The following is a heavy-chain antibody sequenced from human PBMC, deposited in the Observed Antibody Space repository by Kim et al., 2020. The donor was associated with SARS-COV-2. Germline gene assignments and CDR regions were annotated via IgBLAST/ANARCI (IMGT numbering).Heavy chain of an antibody. D-gene: IGHD3-10*01. V-gene: IGHV1-46*01. J-gene: IGHJ5*02. Sequence: ASVKVSCKASGYTFTSYYMHWVRQAPGQGLEWMGIINPSGGSTSYAQKFQGRVTMTRDTSTSTVYMELSSLRSEDTAVYYCARDRVTMVRGVFPSHWFDPWGQGTLVTVSS. CDR3: ARDRVTMVRGVFPSHWFDP. CDR2: INPSGGST. CDR1: GYTFTSYY.